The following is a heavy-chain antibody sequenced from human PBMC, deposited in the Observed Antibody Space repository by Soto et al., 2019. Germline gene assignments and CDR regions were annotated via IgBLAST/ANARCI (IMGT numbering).Heavy chain of an antibody. Sequence: EVQLVESGGGLVQPGGSLRLSCAASGFTFSSYWMHWVRQSPGKGLVWVSQIDSDGRSTTYADTVKGRFTVSRDNAKNKVFLQMNSLRAEDTAVYYCVRDYDSSGFYSGHWGQGTLVTVSS. D-gene: IGHD3-22*01. CDR1: GFTFSSYW. V-gene: IGHV3-74*03. J-gene: IGHJ4*02. CDR2: IDSDGRST. CDR3: VRDYDSSGFYSGH.